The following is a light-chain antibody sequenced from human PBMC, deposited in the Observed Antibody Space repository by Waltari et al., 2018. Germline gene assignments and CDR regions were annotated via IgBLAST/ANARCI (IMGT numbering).Light chain of an antibody. CDR2: KVS. CDR3: MQGTYWPYT. J-gene: IGKJ2*01. CDR1: QSLVHSDGNTH. V-gene: IGKV2-30*02. Sequence: DVVMTQSPLSLPVTLGQPASISCQSSQSLVHSDGNTHLNWFQQRPGQSPRLLFYKVSYRESGVPDRFSASGSGTDFTLKISRVEAEDVGVYYCMQGTYWPYTFGQGTRLDIK.